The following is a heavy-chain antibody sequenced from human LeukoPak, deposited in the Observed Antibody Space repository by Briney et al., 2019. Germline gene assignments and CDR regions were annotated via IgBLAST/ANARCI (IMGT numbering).Heavy chain of an antibody. CDR1: GYTFTSYD. D-gene: IGHD1-26*01. CDR2: MNPNSGNT. Sequence: ASVKDSCKASGYTFTSYDINWVRQATAQGREWMGWMNPNSGNTGYAQKFQGRVTMTRNTSISTANMELSSLRSEDTAVYYCARRGLECELVNWGQGTLVTVSS. V-gene: IGHV1-8*01. CDR3: ARRGLECELVN. J-gene: IGHJ4*02.